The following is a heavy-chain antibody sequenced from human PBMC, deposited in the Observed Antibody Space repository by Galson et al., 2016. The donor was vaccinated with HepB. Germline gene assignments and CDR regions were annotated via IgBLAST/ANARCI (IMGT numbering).Heavy chain of an antibody. CDR2: IRSKANNYAT. D-gene: IGHD6-13*01. Sequence: CAVSGLTFSGSAMHWVRQASGKGLEWVGHIRSKANNYATAYAASVKGRFTISRDDSKNTAYLQMNSLKTEDTAVYYCTRHLDPGYSSSWYFWFDPWGQGTLVTVSS. CDR3: TRHLDPGYSSSWYFWFDP. V-gene: IGHV3-73*01. CDR1: GLTFSGSA. J-gene: IGHJ5*02.